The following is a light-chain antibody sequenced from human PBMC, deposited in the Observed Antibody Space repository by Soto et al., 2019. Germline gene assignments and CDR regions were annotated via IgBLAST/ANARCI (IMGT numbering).Light chain of an antibody. CDR2: VAS. J-gene: IGKJ2*01. V-gene: IGKV3-15*01. Sequence: EIVMTQSPATLSVSPGERATLSCRASQSVNTNLAWYQQKPGQAPRLLIYVASTRATGIPARFSGSGSGTEFTLTISSLQSEDFAVYYCQQYNNGPIAFGQGTKLEI. CDR1: QSVNTN. CDR3: QQYNNGPIA.